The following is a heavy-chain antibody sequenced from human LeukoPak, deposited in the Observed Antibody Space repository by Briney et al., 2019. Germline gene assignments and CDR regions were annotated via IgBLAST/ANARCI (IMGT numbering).Heavy chain of an antibody. CDR3: AKGSGRGWYSGFDF. CDR1: VCTFSSYA. J-gene: IGHJ4*02. D-gene: IGHD6-19*01. V-gene: IGHV3-23*01. CDR2: ISASGAST. Sequence: GGSLRLSCAASVCTFSSYAMSWVRQAPGKGLEWVSAISASGASTYYADSVKGRFTISRDNSKNSLYLQMSSLRGEDTAVYFCAKGSGRGWYSGFDFWGQGTLLTVSS.